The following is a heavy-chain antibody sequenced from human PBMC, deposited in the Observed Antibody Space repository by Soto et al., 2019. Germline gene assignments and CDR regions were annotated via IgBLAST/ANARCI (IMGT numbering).Heavy chain of an antibody. CDR3: AKTHSGWYTPFDS. CDR1: GFTFSSYG. J-gene: IGHJ4*02. CDR2: ISYDGSNK. D-gene: IGHD6-19*01. V-gene: IGHV3-30*18. Sequence: GGSLRLSCAASGFTFSSYGMHWVRQAPGKGLEWVAVISYDGSNKYYADSVKGRFTISRDNSKNMLYLQMNSLRAEDTAVYYCAKTHSGWYTPFDSWGQGTLVTVSS.